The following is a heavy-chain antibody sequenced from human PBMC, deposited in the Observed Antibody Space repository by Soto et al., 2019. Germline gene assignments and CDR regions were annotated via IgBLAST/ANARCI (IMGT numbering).Heavy chain of an antibody. J-gene: IGHJ5*02. V-gene: IGHV1-69*12. CDR1: GGTFSSYA. CDR3: ARGQGGYLISSSCRPNWFDP. Sequence: QVQLVQSGAEVKKPGSSVKVSCKASGGTFSSYAISWVRQAPGQGLEWMGGIIPIFGTANYAQKFQGRVTNTADESTSTAYMELGSLGSEDTAVYYWARGQGGYLISSSCRPNWFDPWGQGTMVTV. D-gene: IGHD2-2*01. CDR2: IIPIFGTA.